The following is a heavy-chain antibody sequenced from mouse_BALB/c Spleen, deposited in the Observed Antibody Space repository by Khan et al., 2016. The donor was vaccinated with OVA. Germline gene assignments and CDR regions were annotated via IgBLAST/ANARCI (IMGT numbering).Heavy chain of an antibody. J-gene: IGHJ3*01. CDR1: GYSITSGYY. CDR3: SIYADRRGFAY. D-gene: IGHD2-3*01. V-gene: IGHV3-6*02. CDR2: ISYGGTN. Sequence: EVQLQESGPGLVKPSQSLSLTCSVTGYSITSGYYWNWIRQFPGNKLEWMGYISYGGTNNYNPSLKNRISITRDTSKNQFFLKLNSVTTEDTATXYCSIYADRRGFAYWGQGTLVTGSA.